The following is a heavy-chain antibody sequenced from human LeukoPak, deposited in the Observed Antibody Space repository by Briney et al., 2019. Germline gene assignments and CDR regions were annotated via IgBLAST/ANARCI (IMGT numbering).Heavy chain of an antibody. V-gene: IGHV3-48*04. D-gene: IGHD6-19*01. CDR2: ISSSGSTI. Sequence: GGSLRLSCAASGFTFSSYSMNWVRQAPGKGLEWVSYISSSGSTIYYADSVKGRFTISRDNAKNSLYLQMNSLRAEDTAVYYCARENALYSSGWDPFDYWGQGTLVTVSS. CDR3: ARENALYSSGWDPFDY. J-gene: IGHJ4*02. CDR1: GFTFSSYS.